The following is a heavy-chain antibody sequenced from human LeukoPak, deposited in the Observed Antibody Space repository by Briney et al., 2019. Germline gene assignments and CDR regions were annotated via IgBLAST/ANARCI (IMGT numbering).Heavy chain of an antibody. CDR3: TKSDWFDP. V-gene: IGHV3-74*01. CDR2: INSDGSRL. Sequence: LAWVSRINSDGSRLSYADSVKGRFTISRDNAKNTLYLQMNSLRAEDTAVYYCTKSDWFDPWGQ. J-gene: IGHJ5*02.